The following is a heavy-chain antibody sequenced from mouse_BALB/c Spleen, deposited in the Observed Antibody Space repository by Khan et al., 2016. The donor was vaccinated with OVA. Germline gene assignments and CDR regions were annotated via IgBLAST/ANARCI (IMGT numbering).Heavy chain of an antibody. V-gene: IGHV5-17*02. D-gene: IGHD1-2*01. J-gene: IGHJ4*01. CDR2: ISSGSGTI. CDR1: GFTFSSFG. CDR3: ARRGTTAGFAMDY. Sequence: EVELVESGGGLVQPGGSRKLSCAASGFTFSSFGMHWFRQAPEKGLEWVAYISSGSGTIYYADTVKGRFTIFSDNPKNTLFLQITSLRSEDTARYYCARRGTTAGFAMDYWGQGTSVTVSS.